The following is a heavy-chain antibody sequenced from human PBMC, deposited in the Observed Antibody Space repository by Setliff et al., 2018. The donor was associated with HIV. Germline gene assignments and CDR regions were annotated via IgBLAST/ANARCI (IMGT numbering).Heavy chain of an antibody. D-gene: IGHD4-4*01. CDR3: ARADYSNYSPFDY. J-gene: IGHJ4*02. CDR2: IYYSETT. V-gene: IGHV4-59*08. Sequence: PSETLSLTCTVSGASISSHYWSWIRQSPGKGLEWIGSIYYSETTNNNPSLKSRVTISVDTSKNQFSLQLSSVTAADTAVYYCARADYSNYSPFDYWGPGILVTVSS. CDR1: GASISSHY.